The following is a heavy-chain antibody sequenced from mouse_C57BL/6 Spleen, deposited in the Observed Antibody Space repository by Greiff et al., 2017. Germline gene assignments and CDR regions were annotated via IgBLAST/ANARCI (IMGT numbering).Heavy chain of an antibody. J-gene: IGHJ2*01. Sequence: QVQLQQPGAELVRPGSSVKLSCKASGYTFTSYWMDWVKQRPGQGLEWIGNIYPSNSGTPYNQKFKDKATLTVDNSSSSAYMQRSSLTSEDSSVYYCTRDYGSSPFDYWGQGTTLTVSS. CDR2: IYPSNSGT. D-gene: IGHD1-1*01. V-gene: IGHV1-61*01. CDR1: GYTFTSYW. CDR3: TRDYGSSPFDY.